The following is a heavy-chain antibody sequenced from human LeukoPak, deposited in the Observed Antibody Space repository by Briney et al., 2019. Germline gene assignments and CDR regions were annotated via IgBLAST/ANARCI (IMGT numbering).Heavy chain of an antibody. J-gene: IGHJ5*02. V-gene: IGHV1-8*01. Sequence: ASVKVSCKASGYTFTSYDINWMRQASGQGLEWMGWMNPNNGNTGYPQKFQGRVTMTRNTSISTAYLELSSLRSEDTAVYYCARGGDIVVVPAAIVGPWGQGTLVTVSS. CDR1: GYTFTSYD. CDR2: MNPNNGNT. CDR3: ARGGDIVVVPAAIVGP. D-gene: IGHD2-2*01.